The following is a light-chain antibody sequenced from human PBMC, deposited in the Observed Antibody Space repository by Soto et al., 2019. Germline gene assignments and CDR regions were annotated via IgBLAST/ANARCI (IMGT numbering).Light chain of an antibody. CDR2: DVS. CDR3: CSYAGSYTFV. Sequence: QSALTQPRSVSASPGQPVTISCTGTASDVGGYSYVSWYQQHPGKVPKLIIYDVSKWPSGVPDRFSGSKSGNTASLTISGLQAEDEGDYYCCSYAGSYTFVFGTGTKVTVL. CDR1: ASDVGGYSY. J-gene: IGLJ1*01. V-gene: IGLV2-11*01.